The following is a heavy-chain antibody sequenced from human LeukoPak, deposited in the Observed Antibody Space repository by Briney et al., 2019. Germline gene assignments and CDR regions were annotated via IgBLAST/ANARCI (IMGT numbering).Heavy chain of an antibody. CDR3: ARRGVCSSTSCYYWFDP. J-gene: IGHJ5*02. CDR1: GYSFTSYW. Sequence: GESLKISCKGSGYSFTSYWIGWVRQMPGRGLEWMGIIYPGDSDTRYSPSFQGQVTISADKSISTAYLQWSSLKASDTAMYYCARRGVCSSTSCYYWFDPWGQGTLVTVSS. D-gene: IGHD2-2*01. V-gene: IGHV5-51*01. CDR2: IYPGDSDT.